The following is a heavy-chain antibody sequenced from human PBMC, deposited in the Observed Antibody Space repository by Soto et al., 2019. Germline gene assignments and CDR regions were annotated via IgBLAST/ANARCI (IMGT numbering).Heavy chain of an antibody. CDR1: GGSISSGGYY. J-gene: IGHJ6*02. Sequence: QVQLQESGPGLVKPSQTLSLTCTVSGGSISSGGYYWSWIRQHPGKGLEWVGYIFYSGSTYYNPSLKSRVTISVDTSKNQFPLKLSSVTAADTPVYYCASSSTSLGMDVWGQGTTVTVSS. V-gene: IGHV4-31*03. CDR3: ASSSTSLGMDV. CDR2: IFYSGST. D-gene: IGHD2-2*01.